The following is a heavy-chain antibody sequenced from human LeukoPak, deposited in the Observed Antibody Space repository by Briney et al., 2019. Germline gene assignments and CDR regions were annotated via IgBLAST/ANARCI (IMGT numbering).Heavy chain of an antibody. CDR2: IYSGGST. V-gene: IGHV3-66*01. Sequence: GGSLRLSCAASGFTVSFNYMSWVRQAPGKGLEWVSVIYSGGSTYYADSVKGRFTVSRDNSKNTLHLQMNSLRVEDTAVYYCARDRGILPYGMDVWGQGTTVTVSS. D-gene: IGHD3-16*01. J-gene: IGHJ6*02. CDR3: ARDRGILPYGMDV. CDR1: GFTVSFNY.